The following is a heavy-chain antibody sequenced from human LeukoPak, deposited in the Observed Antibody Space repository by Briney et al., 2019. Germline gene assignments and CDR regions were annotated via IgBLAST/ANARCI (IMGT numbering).Heavy chain of an antibody. CDR3: ARSDLGYCSSTSCYASEGYYYYGMDV. J-gene: IGHJ6*04. CDR1: GYTFTSYD. V-gene: IGHV1-8*01. Sequence: ASVKVSCKASGYTFTSYDINWVRQATGQGLEWMGWMNPNSGNTGYAQKFQGRVTMTRNTSISTAYMELSSLRSEDTAVYYCARSDLGYCSSTSCYASEGYYYYGMDVWGKGTTVTVSS. D-gene: IGHD2-2*01. CDR2: MNPNSGNT.